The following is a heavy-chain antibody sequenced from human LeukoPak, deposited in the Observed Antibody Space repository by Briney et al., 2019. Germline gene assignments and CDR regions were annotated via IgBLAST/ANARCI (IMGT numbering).Heavy chain of an antibody. CDR1: GFTFSSYG. CDR3: AKNGVREITRIVVVPPPYMDV. CDR2: ISYDGSNK. V-gene: IGHV3-30*18. Sequence: GGSLRLSCAASGFTFSSYGMHWVRQAPGKGLEWVAVISYDGSNKYYADSVKGRFTISRDNSKNTLYLQMNSLRAEDTAVYYLAKNGVREITRIVVVPPPYMDVWGKGTTVTVSS. J-gene: IGHJ6*03. D-gene: IGHD3-22*01.